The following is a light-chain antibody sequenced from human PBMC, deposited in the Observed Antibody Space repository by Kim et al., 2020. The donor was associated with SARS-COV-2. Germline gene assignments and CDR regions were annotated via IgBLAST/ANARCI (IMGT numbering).Light chain of an antibody. CDR2: DTS. V-gene: IGKV3-20*01. CDR1: QSVGSRY. Sequence: PGERATLSCRASQSVGSRYLAWFQQKPGQPPRLLMYDTSKRATGVPDRFSGSGSGTDFTLTVSRLEAEDYAVYYCQQYLKSPLTFCGGTKVEI. CDR3: QQYLKSPLT. J-gene: IGKJ4*01.